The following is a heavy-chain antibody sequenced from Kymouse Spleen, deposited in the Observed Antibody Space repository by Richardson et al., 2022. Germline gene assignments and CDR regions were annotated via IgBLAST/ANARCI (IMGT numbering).Heavy chain of an antibody. J-gene: IGHJ4*02. D-gene: IGHD1-7*01. CDR2: INHSGST. Sequence: QVQLQQWGAGLLKPSETLSLTCAVYGGSFSGYYWSWIRQPPGKGLEWIGEINHSGSTNYNPSLKSRVTISVDTSKNQFSLKLSSVTAADTAVYYCARERTGTFHFDYWGQGTLVTVSS. CDR1: GGSFSGYY. V-gene: IGHV4-34*01. CDR3: ARERTGTFHFDY.